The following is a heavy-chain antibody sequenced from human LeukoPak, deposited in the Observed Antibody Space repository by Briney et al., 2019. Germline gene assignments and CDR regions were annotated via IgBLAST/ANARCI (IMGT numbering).Heavy chain of an antibody. D-gene: IGHD4-17*01. CDR2: ISSSSNTI. CDR3: ARDWLSMTTVTTGDYY. V-gene: IGHV3-48*01. J-gene: IGHJ4*02. Sequence: GGSLRLSCAASGFTFSSYSMNWVRQAPGKGLDWVSYISSSSNTIYYADSVKGRFTISRDNAKNSLYLQMNSLRAEDTAVYYCARDWLSMTTVTTGDYYRGQGTLVTVSS. CDR1: GFTFSSYS.